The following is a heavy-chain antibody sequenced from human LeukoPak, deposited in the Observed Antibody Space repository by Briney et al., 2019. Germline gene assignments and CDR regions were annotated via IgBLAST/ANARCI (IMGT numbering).Heavy chain of an antibody. CDR3: ARDLEGSGPDY. J-gene: IGHJ4*02. D-gene: IGHD6-19*01. Sequence: GGSLILSCAASGFTFSRHGMHWVRQAPGKGLEWVAVIWYDGSNKYYADSVKGRFTISRDNSKNTLYLQMNSLRAEDTAVYYCARDLEGSGPDYWGQGTLVTVSS. V-gene: IGHV3-33*01. CDR2: IWYDGSNK. CDR1: GFTFSRHG.